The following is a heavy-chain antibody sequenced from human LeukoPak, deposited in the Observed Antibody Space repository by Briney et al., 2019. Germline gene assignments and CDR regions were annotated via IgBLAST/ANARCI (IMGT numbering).Heavy chain of an antibody. D-gene: IGHD3-10*01. Sequence: SETLSLTCAVYGGSFSGYYWSWLHQPPGKGLEWIGEINHSGSTNYNPSLKSRVTISVDTSKNQFSLKLSSVTAADTAVYYCARGHRRITMVRGVMTYYFDYWGQGTLVTVSS. CDR2: INHSGST. CDR3: ARGHRRITMVRGVMTYYFDY. CDR1: GGSFSGYY. V-gene: IGHV4-34*01. J-gene: IGHJ4*02.